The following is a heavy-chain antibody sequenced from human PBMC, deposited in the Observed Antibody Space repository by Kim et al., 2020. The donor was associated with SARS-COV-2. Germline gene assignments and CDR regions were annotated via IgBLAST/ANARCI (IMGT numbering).Heavy chain of an antibody. CDR3: ARGTFHGLLAARPEVFDY. D-gene: IGHD6-6*01. Sequence: SETLSLTCTVSGGSISSYYWSWIRQPPGKGLEWIGYIYYSGSTNYNPSLKSRVTISVDTSKNQFSLKLSSVTAADTAVYYCARGTFHGLLAARPEVFDYWGPGTLVTVSS. CDR2: IYYSGST. J-gene: IGHJ4*02. CDR1: GGSISSYY. V-gene: IGHV4-59*08.